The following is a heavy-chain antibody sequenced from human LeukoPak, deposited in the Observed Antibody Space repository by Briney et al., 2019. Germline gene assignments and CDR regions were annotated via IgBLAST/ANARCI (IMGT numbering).Heavy chain of an antibody. J-gene: IGHJ4*02. CDR2: IRYDGSNT. CDR3: AKDYCFQSGNFNRSLDY. CDR1: EFTFSFYG. D-gene: IGHD3-9*01. V-gene: IGHV3-30*02. Sequence: GGSLRLSCAASEFTFSFYGMHWVRQAPGKGLVWVTFIRYDGSNTYYADSVKGRFTISRDNTKNTLYLQLNSLRVEDTAVYYGAKDYCFQSGNFNRSLDYWGQGTLVTVSS.